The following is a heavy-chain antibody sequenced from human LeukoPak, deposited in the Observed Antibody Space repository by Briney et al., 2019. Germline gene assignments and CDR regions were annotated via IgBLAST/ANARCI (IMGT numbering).Heavy chain of an antibody. Sequence: SETLSLTCAVYGGSFSAYYWSWIRQPPGKGLEWIGEINHSGSTNYNPSLKSRVTISVDTSKNQFSLKLSSVTAADMAVYYCATLKGGLTWWFDPWGQGTLVTVSS. CDR1: GGSFSAYY. J-gene: IGHJ5*02. CDR3: ATLKGGLTWWFDP. CDR2: INHSGST. D-gene: IGHD3-16*01. V-gene: IGHV4-34*01.